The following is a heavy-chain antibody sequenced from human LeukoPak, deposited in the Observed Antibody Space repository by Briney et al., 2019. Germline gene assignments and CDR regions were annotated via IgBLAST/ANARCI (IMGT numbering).Heavy chain of an antibody. CDR1: RDSVSSNNAA. V-gene: IGHV6-1*01. Sequence: SLTLSLTCVISRDSVSSNNAAWPSIRQSPSRGLERLGRTCYRSKWRYVYAVSVKGRMTINLDTSKHQLSLEMNSVIPEDTAVYYCARDWVVAGGGNAFDIWGQGTRVTVSS. J-gene: IGHJ3*02. CDR3: ARDWVVAGGGNAFDI. D-gene: IGHD6-13*01. CDR2: TCYRSKWRY.